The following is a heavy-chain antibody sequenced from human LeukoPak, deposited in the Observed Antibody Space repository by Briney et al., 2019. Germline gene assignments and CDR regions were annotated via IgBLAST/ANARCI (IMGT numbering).Heavy chain of an antibody. V-gene: IGHV4-61*08. CDR3: ARGTDDYGDYEGELLPDY. CDR1: GGSISSGGYY. J-gene: IGHJ4*02. D-gene: IGHD4-17*01. Sequence: PSETLSLTCTVSGGSISSGGYYWSWIRQPPGKGLEWIGYIYYSGSTDYNPSLKSRVTISVDTSKNQFSLKLSSVTAADTAVYYCARGTDDYGDYEGELLPDYWGQGTLVTVSS. CDR2: IYYSGST.